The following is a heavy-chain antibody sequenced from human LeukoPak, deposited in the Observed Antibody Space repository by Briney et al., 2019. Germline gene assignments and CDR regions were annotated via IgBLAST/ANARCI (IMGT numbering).Heavy chain of an antibody. Sequence: KPSETLSLTCTVSGGPISSYYWSWIRQPAGKGVEWIGRIYTSGNTNYNPSLKSRVTMSVDTSKNQFSLKLSSVTAADTAVYYCAREEFHYDSSGYYERWYFDLWGRGTLVTVSS. V-gene: IGHV4-4*07. CDR1: GGPISSYY. CDR3: AREEFHYDSSGYYERWYFDL. D-gene: IGHD3-22*01. J-gene: IGHJ2*01. CDR2: IYTSGNT.